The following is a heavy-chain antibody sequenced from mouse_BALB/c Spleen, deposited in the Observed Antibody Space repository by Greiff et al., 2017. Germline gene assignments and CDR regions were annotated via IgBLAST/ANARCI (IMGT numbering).Heavy chain of an antibody. CDR1: GYTFTSYY. CDR2: INPSNGGT. Sequence: QVQLKQSGADLVKPGASVKLSCKASGYTFTSYYMYWVKQRPGQGLEWIGEINPSNGGTNFNEKFKSKATLTVDKSSSTAYMQLSSLTSEDSAVYYCTREGYGSSYTIAYWGQGTLVTVSA. V-gene: IGHV1S81*02. D-gene: IGHD1-1*01. J-gene: IGHJ3*01. CDR3: TREGYGSSYTIAY.